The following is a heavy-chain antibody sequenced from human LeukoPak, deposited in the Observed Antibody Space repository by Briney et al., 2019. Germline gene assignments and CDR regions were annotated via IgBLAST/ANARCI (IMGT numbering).Heavy chain of an antibody. CDR3: ARGGLNYYGSGSYYNWFDP. CDR1: GGSFSGYY. J-gene: IGHJ5*02. V-gene: IGHV4-34*01. D-gene: IGHD3-10*01. CDR2: INHSGST. Sequence: PSETLSLTCAVYGGSFSGYYWSWIRQPPGKGLEWIGKINHSGSTNYSPSLKSRVTISVDTSKNQFSLKLSSVTAADTAVYYCARGGLNYYGSGSYYNWFDPWGQGTLVTVSS.